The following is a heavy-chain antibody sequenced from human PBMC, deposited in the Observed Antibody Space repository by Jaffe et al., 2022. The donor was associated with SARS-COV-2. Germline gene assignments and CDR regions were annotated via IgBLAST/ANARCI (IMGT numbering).Heavy chain of an antibody. Sequence: EVQLVESGGGLVKPGGSLRLSCAASGFTFSSYSMNWVRQAPGKGLEWVSSISSSSSYIYYADSVKGRFTISRDNAKNSLYLQMNSLRAEDTAVYYCARDGSTYYDFWSGYSTWGQGTLVTVSS. J-gene: IGHJ5*02. CDR2: ISSSSSYI. D-gene: IGHD3-3*01. CDR1: GFTFSSYS. CDR3: ARDGSTYYDFWSGYST. V-gene: IGHV3-21*01.